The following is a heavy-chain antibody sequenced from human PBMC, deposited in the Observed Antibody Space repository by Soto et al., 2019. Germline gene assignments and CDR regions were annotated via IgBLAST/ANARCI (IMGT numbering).Heavy chain of an antibody. CDR1: GGTFSNHA. J-gene: IGHJ3*02. D-gene: IGHD6-13*01. Sequence: QVHLVQSGAEVKKPGSSVKVSCKAPGGTFSNHAINWVRQAPGQGLEWMGRIIPIFTTTKYAQKFQGRVSMTADESTTTADMELSSLKHDDTAVYYCAREVAADGTFREDVFDIWGQGTLVTVSS. V-gene: IGHV1-69*12. CDR3: AREVAADGTFREDVFDI. CDR2: IIPIFTTT.